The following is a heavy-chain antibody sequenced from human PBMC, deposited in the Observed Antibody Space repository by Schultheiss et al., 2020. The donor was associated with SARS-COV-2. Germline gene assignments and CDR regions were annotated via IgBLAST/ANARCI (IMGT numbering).Heavy chain of an antibody. V-gene: IGHV3-53*01. CDR2: IYSGGST. Sequence: ETLSLTCAVSGGSISSSNWWSWVRQPPGKGLEWVSVIYSGGSTYYADSVKGRFTVSRDNPKNTLYLQMNSLRAEDTAVYYCARFGDRFSWYFDYWGQGTLVTVSS. CDR3: ARFGDRFSWYFDY. J-gene: IGHJ4*02. D-gene: IGHD4-17*01. CDR1: GGSISSSNW.